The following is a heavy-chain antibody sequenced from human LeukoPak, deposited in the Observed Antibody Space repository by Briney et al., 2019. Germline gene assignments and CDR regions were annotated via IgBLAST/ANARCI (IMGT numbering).Heavy chain of an antibody. CDR3: ATDLGYSGSYYVLVY. D-gene: IGHD1-26*01. Sequence: PSVKVSCKVSGYTLTELSMHWVRQAPGKGLEWMGGFDPEDGETIYAQKFQGRVTMTEDTSTDTAYMELSSLRSEDTAVYYCATDLGYSGSYYVLVYWGQGTLVTVSS. CDR1: GYTLTELS. CDR2: FDPEDGET. J-gene: IGHJ4*02. V-gene: IGHV1-24*01.